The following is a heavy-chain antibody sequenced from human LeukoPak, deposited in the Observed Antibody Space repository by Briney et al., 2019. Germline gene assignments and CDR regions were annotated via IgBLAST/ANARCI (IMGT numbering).Heavy chain of an antibody. D-gene: IGHD6-19*01. J-gene: IGHJ6*04. CDR2: ISGSGGTT. CDR1: GLTFSNYA. CDR3: AKEVGYNSGWYYGMDV. V-gene: IGHV3-23*01. Sequence: TGGSLRLSCAASGLTFSNYAMTWVRQAPGKGLEWVSGISGSGGTTYYADSVKGRFTISRDNSQSTLYLQMNSLRAEDTAVYYCAKEVGYNSGWYYGMDVWGKGTTVTVSS.